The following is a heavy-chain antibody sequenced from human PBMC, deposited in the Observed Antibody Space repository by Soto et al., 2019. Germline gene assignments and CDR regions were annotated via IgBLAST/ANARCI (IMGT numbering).Heavy chain of an antibody. CDR1: GFTFSSYA. V-gene: IGHV3-30-3*01. D-gene: IGHD2-2*01. CDR2: ISYDGSNK. CDR3: ARDPPDIVVVPAAKTNAFDI. J-gene: IGHJ3*02. Sequence: GGSLRLSCAASGFTFSSYAMHWVRQAPGKGLEWVAVISYDGSNKYYADSVKGRFTISRDNSKNTLYLQMNSLRAEDTAVYYCARDPPDIVVVPAAKTNAFDIWGQGTMVTVSS.